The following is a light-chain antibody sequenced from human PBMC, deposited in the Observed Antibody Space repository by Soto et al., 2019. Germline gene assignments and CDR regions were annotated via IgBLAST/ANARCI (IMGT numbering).Light chain of an antibody. Sequence: DIQMTQSPSSLSASVGDRVTITCRVSQSISSYLNWYHQKPGKAPKLLIYAASSLQSGVPSRFSGSGSGTDFTLTISSLQPEDFATYYCQQSYSTPLGFGGGTKVEIK. CDR3: QQSYSTPLG. CDR2: AAS. V-gene: IGKV1-39*01. J-gene: IGKJ4*01. CDR1: QSISSY.